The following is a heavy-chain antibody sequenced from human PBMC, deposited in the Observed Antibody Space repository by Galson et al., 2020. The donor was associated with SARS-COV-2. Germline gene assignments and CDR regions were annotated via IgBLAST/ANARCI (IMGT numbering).Heavy chain of an antibody. CDR3: ARIASKIGSDF. V-gene: IGHV1-69*02. CDR1: GGTFSSYT. D-gene: IGHD3-10*01. CDR2: IIPMLNIT. Sequence: SVKVSCKASGGTFSSYTLSWVRQAPGQGLEWLGRIIPMLNITYYAQHLQGRLTITADESTSTTDMELTGLRSDDTAVYYCARIASKIGSDFWGQGTLGSVSS. J-gene: IGHJ4*02.